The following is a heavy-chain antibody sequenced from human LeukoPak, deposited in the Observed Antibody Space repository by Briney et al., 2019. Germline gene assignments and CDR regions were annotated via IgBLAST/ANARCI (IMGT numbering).Heavy chain of an antibody. CDR2: INWNGGRT. CDR1: GFTFDDYG. J-gene: IGHJ4*02. CDR3: AKQWVDC. V-gene: IGHV3-20*04. Sequence: GXXLRLSCAASGFTFDDYGMSWVRQAPGKGGEWGSGINWNGGRTVYADSVKGRFTIFRDNAKNSLYLQMNSLRVEDTALYYCAKQWVDCWGQGTLVTVSS. D-gene: IGHD1-26*01.